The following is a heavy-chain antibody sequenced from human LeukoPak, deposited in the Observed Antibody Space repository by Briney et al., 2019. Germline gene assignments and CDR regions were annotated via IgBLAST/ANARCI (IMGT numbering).Heavy chain of an antibody. V-gene: IGHV3-7*01. CDR1: GFTINSYW. CDR2: INQDGSEK. D-gene: IGHD6-13*01. CDR3: ARGLRSSWGLDDY. Sequence: GGSLRLSCAASGFTINSYWMSWVRQAPGKGLEWMANINQDGSEKYYVGSVKGRFTISRDNAKSSLYLQMNSLRAEDTAVYYCARGLRSSWGLDDYWGQGTLVTVSS. J-gene: IGHJ4*02.